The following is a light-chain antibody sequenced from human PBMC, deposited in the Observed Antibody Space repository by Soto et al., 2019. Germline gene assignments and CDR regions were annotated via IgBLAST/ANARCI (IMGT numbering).Light chain of an antibody. CDR1: SSDVGGYNY. Sequence: QSVLTQPPSASGSPGQSVTISCTGTSSDVGGYNYVSWYQQHPGKAPKLMIYEVSKRPSGVPDRFSGSKSGNTASLTVSGLQAEDEADYYCSSYAGSNTWVFGGETKLTVL. V-gene: IGLV2-8*01. CDR2: EVS. CDR3: SSYAGSNTWV. J-gene: IGLJ3*02.